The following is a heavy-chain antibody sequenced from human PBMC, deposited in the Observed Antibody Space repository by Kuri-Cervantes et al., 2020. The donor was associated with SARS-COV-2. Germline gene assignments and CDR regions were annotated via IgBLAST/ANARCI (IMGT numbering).Heavy chain of an antibody. V-gene: IGHV2-26*01. D-gene: IGHD2-21*02. J-gene: IGHJ3*02. CDR2: IFSNDEK. Sequence: SGPTLVKPTETLTLTCTVSGFSLSNARMGVSWIRQPPGKALEWLAHIFSNDEKSYSTSLKTRLTISKDTSKNQVVLTMTNMDPVDTATYYCARRTGWVTAFDIWGQGTMVTVSS. CDR1: GFSLSNARMG. CDR3: ARRTGWVTAFDI.